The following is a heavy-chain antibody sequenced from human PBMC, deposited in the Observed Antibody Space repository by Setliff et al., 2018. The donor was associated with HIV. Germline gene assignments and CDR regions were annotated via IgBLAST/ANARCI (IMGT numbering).Heavy chain of an antibody. D-gene: IGHD3-3*01. CDR1: GYTFTGYF. Sequence: ASVKVSCKASGYTFTGYFIHWVRQAPGQGLEWMGWMNPNTGNTHYAPKFQGRVTMTRDTSITTAYMEMTKLTSDDTDVYYCASSVLQFFGVVVDFYFWGQGTLVTVSS. J-gene: IGHJ4*02. V-gene: IGHV1-2*02. CDR2: MNPNTGNT. CDR3: ASSVLQFFGVVVDFYF.